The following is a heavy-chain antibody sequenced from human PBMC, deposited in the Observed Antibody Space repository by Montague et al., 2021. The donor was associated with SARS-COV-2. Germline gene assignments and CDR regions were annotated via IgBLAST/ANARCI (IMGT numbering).Heavy chain of an antibody. CDR1: GGPISSSSYY. CDR2: ILYSGST. Sequence: SETLSLTCTVSGGPISSSSYYWGWIRQPPGKGLEWIGNILYSGSTYYNTSLKSRVTISVDTSKNQFSLRLSSVTAADTAVYYCARLPYFYDSTHAFDLWGQGTMVTVSS. CDR3: ARLPYFYDSTHAFDL. D-gene: IGHD3-22*01. V-gene: IGHV4-39*01. J-gene: IGHJ3*01.